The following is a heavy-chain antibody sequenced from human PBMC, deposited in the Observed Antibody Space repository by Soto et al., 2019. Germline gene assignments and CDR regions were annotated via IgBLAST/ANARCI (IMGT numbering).Heavy chain of an antibody. CDR3: ARHSPGAAAGIYYYYMDV. D-gene: IGHD6-13*01. CDR1: GYSFTSYW. CDR2: IYPGDSDT. V-gene: IGHV5-51*01. J-gene: IGHJ6*03. Sequence: GESLKISCKGSGYSFTSYWIGWVRQMPGKGLEWMGIIYPGDSDTRYSPSFQGQVTISADKSINTAYLQWSSLKASDPPMYYCARHSPGAAAGIYYYYMDVWGKGTTVTVSS.